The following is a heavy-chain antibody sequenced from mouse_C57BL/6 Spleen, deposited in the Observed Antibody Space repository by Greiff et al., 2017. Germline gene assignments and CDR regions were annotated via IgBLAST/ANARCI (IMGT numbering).Heavy chain of an antibody. D-gene: IGHD2-4*01. CDR1: GYTFTSYW. Sequence: VQLQQPGAELVMPGASVKLSCKASGYTFTSYWMHWVKQRPGQGLEWIGEIDPSASYTNYNQKFKGKSTLTVDKSSSTAYMQLSSLTSEDSAVYYCARGGDYDGLGYFDYWGQGTTLTVSS. J-gene: IGHJ2*01. CDR2: IDPSASYT. CDR3: ARGGDYDGLGYFDY. V-gene: IGHV1-69*01.